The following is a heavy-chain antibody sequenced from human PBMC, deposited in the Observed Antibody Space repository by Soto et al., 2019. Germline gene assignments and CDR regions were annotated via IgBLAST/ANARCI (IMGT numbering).Heavy chain of an antibody. J-gene: IGHJ6*02. Sequence: GGSLRLSCAASGFTFSSYAMSWVRQAPGKGLEWVSAISGSGGSTYYADSVKGRFTISRDNSKNTLYLQMNSLRAEDTAVYYCATLPRGPFYYYYGMDVWGQGTTVTVSS. CDR2: ISGSGGST. D-gene: IGHD3-10*01. CDR3: ATLPRGPFYYYYGMDV. V-gene: IGHV3-23*01. CDR1: GFTFSSYA.